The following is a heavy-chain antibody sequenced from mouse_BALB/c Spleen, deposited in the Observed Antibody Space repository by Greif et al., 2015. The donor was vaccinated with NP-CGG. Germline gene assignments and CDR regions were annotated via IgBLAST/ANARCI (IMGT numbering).Heavy chain of an antibody. V-gene: IGHV1-69*02. CDR3: ARWLYRYDGPWFAY. Sequence: QVQLQQSGAELVKPGASVKLSCKASGYTFTSYWMHWVKQRPGQGLEWIGEIDPSDSYTNYNQKFKGKATLTVDKSSSTAYMQLSSLTSEDSAVYYCARWLYRYDGPWFAYWGQGTLVTVSA. J-gene: IGHJ3*01. D-gene: IGHD2-14*01. CDR2: IDPSDSYT. CDR1: GYTFTSYW.